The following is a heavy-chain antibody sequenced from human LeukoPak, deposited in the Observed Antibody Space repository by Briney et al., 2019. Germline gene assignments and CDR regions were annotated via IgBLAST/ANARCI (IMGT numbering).Heavy chain of an antibody. J-gene: IGHJ4*02. Sequence: SETLSLTCAVSGTSFSSYYWSWIRQPPGKGLEWIGEVNRSGYTNDNPSLKSRVTISVDTSKNQFSLGLRSVTAADTAVYFCARMTTGHDFWGQGTLVTVSS. V-gene: IGHV4-34*01. D-gene: IGHD4-17*01. CDR1: GTSFSSYY. CDR3: ARMTTGHDF. CDR2: VNRSGYT.